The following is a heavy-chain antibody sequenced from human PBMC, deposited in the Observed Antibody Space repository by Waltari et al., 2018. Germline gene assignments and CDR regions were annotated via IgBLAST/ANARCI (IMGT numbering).Heavy chain of an antibody. CDR1: GYTFTSYG. V-gene: IGHV1-18*01. J-gene: IGHJ4*02. CDR2: ISAYNGNT. D-gene: IGHD6-13*01. Sequence: ASVKVSCKASGYTFTSYGITWVRQAPGQGLEWMGWISAYNGNTNYAQKLQGRVTMTTDTSTSTAYMELRSLRSDDTAVYYCARGHSSSWYDLYFDYWGQGTQVTVSS. CDR3: ARGHSSSWYDLYFDY.